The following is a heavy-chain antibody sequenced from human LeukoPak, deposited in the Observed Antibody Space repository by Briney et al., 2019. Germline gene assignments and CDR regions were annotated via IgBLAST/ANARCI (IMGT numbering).Heavy chain of an antibody. CDR3: ARDSSGYQKFDP. J-gene: IGHJ5*02. Sequence: GGSLRLSGAASGFTFSSYDMHWVRQATGKGLEWVSAIGTAGDTYYPGSVKGRFTISRENAKNSLYLQMNSLRAEDTAVYYCARDSSGYQKFDPWGQGTLVTVSS. CDR2: IGTAGDT. V-gene: IGHV3-13*01. CDR1: GFTFSSYD. D-gene: IGHD3-22*01.